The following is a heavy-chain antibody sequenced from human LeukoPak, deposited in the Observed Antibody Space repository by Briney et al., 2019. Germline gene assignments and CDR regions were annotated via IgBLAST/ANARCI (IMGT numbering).Heavy chain of an antibody. D-gene: IGHD3-16*02. J-gene: IGHJ4*02. V-gene: IGHV3-48*03. CDR2: ISTGGSTI. CDR3: ARQIYDYIWGTYRGRGSYFDF. Sequence: GSLRLSRAASGFSFSSYEMNWVRQAPGKGLEWVSYISTGGSTIYYGDSVKGRFTVSRDNAKKSLYLQMNSLRAEDTAVYYCARQIYDYIWGTYRGRGSYFDFWGQGTLVTVSS. CDR1: GFSFSSYE.